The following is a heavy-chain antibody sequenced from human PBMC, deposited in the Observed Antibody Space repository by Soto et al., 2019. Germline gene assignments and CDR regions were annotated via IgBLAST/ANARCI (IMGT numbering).Heavy chain of an antibody. J-gene: IGHJ4*02. CDR2: INAGNGNT. CDR1: RYTFTSYA. V-gene: IGHV1-3*01. D-gene: IGHD3-10*01. CDR3: ARAEPYYYGSGRGGYFDY. Sequence: QVQLVQSGAEVKKPGASVKVSCKASRYTFTSYAMHWVRQAPGQRLEWMGWINAGNGNTKYSQKFQGRVTITRDTSASTAYMELSSLRSEDTAVYYCARAEPYYYGSGRGGYFDYWGQGTLVTVSS.